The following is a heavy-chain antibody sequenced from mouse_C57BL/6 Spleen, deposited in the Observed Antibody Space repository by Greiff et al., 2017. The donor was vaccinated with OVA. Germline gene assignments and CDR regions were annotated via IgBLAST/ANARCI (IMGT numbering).Heavy chain of an antibody. CDR3: ARENYYGSSYWFAY. Sequence: EVKLMDSGGGLVKPGGSLKLSCAASGFTFSDYGMHWVRQAPEKGLEWVAYISSGSSTIYYADTVKGRFTISRDNAKNTLFLQRTRCRSEDTAMYYCARENYYGSSYWFAYWGQGTLVTVSA. CDR1: GFTFSDYG. D-gene: IGHD1-1*01. J-gene: IGHJ3*01. CDR2: ISSGSSTI. V-gene: IGHV5-17*01.